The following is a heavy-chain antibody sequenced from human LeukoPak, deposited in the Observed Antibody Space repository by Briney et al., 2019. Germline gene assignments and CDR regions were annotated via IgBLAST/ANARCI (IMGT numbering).Heavy chain of an antibody. Sequence: PGGSLRLSCAASGFTLSSYAMHWVRQAPGKGLEWVAVISYDGSNKYYADSAKGRFTISRDNSKNTLYLQMNRLRAEETAVYYCARDGYYDILTGYSEEGYFDYWGQGTLVTVSS. V-gene: IGHV3-30-3*01. J-gene: IGHJ4*02. D-gene: IGHD3-9*01. CDR3: ARDGYYDILTGYSEEGYFDY. CDR2: ISYDGSNK. CDR1: GFTLSSYA.